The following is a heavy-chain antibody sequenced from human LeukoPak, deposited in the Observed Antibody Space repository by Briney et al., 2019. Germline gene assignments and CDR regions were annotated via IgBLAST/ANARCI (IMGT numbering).Heavy chain of an antibody. CDR3: AREDDGFDI. CDR2: IYYSGST. J-gene: IGHJ3*02. CDR1: GGSISSYY. V-gene: IGHV4-59*01. Sequence: SETLSLTCSVSGGSISSYYWNWVRQPPGKGLEWIGYIYYSGSTNYNPSLKSRVSISVDTSKNQFSLKLKSVTAADTAVYYCAREDDGFDIWGQGTMVTVSS.